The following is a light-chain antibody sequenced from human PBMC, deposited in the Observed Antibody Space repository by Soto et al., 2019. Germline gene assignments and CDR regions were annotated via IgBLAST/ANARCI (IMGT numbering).Light chain of an antibody. CDR1: SSNIGNNY. Sequence: QSLLTQPPSMSAAPGQNVTISCSGGSSNIGNNYVSWYQQLPETAPKLLIYDNDKRPSGVPDRFSGSKSGTSGTLDITGLQTGDEADYYCGTWDNSLSAVVFGGGTKVTVL. CDR2: DND. J-gene: IGLJ3*02. CDR3: GTWDNSLSAVV. V-gene: IGLV1-51*01.